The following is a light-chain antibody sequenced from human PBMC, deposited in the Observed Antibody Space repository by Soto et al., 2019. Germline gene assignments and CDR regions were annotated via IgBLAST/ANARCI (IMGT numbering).Light chain of an antibody. Sequence: EIVLTQSPDTLSLSPGERATLSCRASQSVGSNYLAWYQQKPGQAPRLLMYDASGRASGIPDRFTGSGSGTDFTLTISSLEPKDFAVYYCQQYGSSPTFGQGTKVDIK. V-gene: IGKV3-20*01. J-gene: IGKJ1*01. CDR2: DAS. CDR3: QQYGSSPT. CDR1: QSVGSNY.